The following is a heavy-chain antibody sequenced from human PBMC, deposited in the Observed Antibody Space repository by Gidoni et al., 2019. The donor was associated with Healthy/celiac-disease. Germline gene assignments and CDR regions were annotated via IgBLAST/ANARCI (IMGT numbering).Heavy chain of an antibody. D-gene: IGHD6-19*01. CDR2: ISYDGSNK. J-gene: IGHJ6*02. Sequence: QVQLVESGGGVVQPGRSLRLSCAASGFTFSSCAMHWVRQAPGKGLEWVAGISYDGSNKYYADSVKGRFTISRDNSKNTLYLQMNSLRAEDTAVYYCARANIAVAGPYYYYYGMDVWGQGTTVTVSS. V-gene: IGHV3-30*01. CDR3: ARANIAVAGPYYYYYGMDV. CDR1: GFTFSSCA.